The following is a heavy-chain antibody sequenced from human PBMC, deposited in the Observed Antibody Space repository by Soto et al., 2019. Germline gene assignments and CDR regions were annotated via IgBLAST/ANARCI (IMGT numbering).Heavy chain of an antibody. CDR2: IYPSDSDS. CDR1: GYNFAGYC. D-gene: IGHD3-3*01. Sequence: GESLKISCKGSGYNFAGYCIAWVRQMPGKGLELMGIIYPSDSDSRSRPSFQGQVTISADKSNSSAYLQWSSLRASDTAMYYCARGGVSTRTFDYWGQGTPVTVSS. J-gene: IGHJ4*02. V-gene: IGHV5-51*01. CDR3: ARGGVSTRTFDY.